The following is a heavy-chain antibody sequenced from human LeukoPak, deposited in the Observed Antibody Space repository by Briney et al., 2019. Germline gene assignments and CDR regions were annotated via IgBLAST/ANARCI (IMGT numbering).Heavy chain of an antibody. CDR1: GGSISSYY. V-gene: IGHV4-59*01. D-gene: IGHD5-18*01. CDR2: IYYSGST. Sequence: SETLSLTCTVSGGSISSYYWSWIRQPPGKGLEWIGYIYYSGSTNYNPSLKSRVTISVDTSKNQFSLKLSSVTAADTAVYYCAISKRGYSYGYFDYWGQGTLVTVSS. J-gene: IGHJ4*02. CDR3: AISKRGYSYGYFDY.